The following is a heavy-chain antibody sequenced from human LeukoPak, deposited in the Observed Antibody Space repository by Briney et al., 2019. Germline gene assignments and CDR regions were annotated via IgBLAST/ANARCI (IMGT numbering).Heavy chain of an antibody. CDR1: GYTFTSYG. Sequence: ASVKVSCKASGYTFTSYGISWVRQAPGQGLEWMGWISAYNGNTNYAQKLQGRVTMTTDTSTSTAYMELRSLRPDDTAVYYCARDPHYYYDSSGYFPNWFDPWGQGTLVTVSS. V-gene: IGHV1-18*01. D-gene: IGHD3-22*01. J-gene: IGHJ5*02. CDR2: ISAYNGNT. CDR3: ARDPHYYYDSSGYFPNWFDP.